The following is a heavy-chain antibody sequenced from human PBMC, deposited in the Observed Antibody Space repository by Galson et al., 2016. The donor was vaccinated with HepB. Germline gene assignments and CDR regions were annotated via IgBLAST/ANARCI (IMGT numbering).Heavy chain of an antibody. CDR2: IRSSDDDT. V-gene: IGHV3-23*01. CDR1: GFTFSNYA. Sequence: SLRLSCAASGFTFSNYAMHWVRQAPGKGLDWVSAIRSSDDDTNYAEAVKGRFTVSRGNSKNTLYLQMDSLRAEDMAIYYCAKPVRAKSRVILRLTRYFYYDMYVWGHGTTVTVSS. CDR3: AKPVRAKSRVILRLTRYFYYDMYV. D-gene: IGHD3-10*01. J-gene: IGHJ6*02.